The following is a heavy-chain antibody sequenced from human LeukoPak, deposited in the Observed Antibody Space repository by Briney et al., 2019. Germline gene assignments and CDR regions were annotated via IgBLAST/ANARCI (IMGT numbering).Heavy chain of an antibody. CDR1: GFTFSSYS. D-gene: IGHD2-2*01. CDR2: ISSSSSYI. J-gene: IGHJ6*02. V-gene: IGHV3-21*01. Sequence: GGSLILCCAASGFTFSSYSMKRVRQAPGKGLEWVSSISSSSSYIYYADPVKGRFTISRDNAKNSLYLQMNSLRAEDTAVYYCARIVVVPAAMPARDYYYGMDVWGQGTTATVS. CDR3: ARIVVVPAAMPARDYYYGMDV.